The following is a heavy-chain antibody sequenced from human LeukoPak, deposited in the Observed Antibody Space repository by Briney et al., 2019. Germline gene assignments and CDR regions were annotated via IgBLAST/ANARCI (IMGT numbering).Heavy chain of an antibody. CDR3: ARRSRYYYGSGSYYLN. V-gene: IGHV4-34*01. CDR2: INHSGST. J-gene: IGHJ4*02. CDR1: GGSFSGYY. Sequence: SETLSLTCAVYGGSFSGYYWSWIRQPPGKGLEWIGEINHSGSTNYNPSLKSRVTISVDTSKNQFSLKLSFVTAADTAVYYCARRSRYYYGSGSYYLNWGQGTLVTVSS. D-gene: IGHD3-10*01.